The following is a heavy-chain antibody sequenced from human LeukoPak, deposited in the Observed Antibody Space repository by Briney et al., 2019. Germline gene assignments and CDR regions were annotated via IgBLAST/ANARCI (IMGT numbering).Heavy chain of an antibody. CDR3: ARAPSEIGGYYPEYFRH. D-gene: IGHD3-22*01. Sequence: GGSLRLSCAASGFTFSSYWMHWVRQAPGKGLVWVSRIKSDGSSNYADSVKGRFTISRDNAKNTVSLQMNSLRAEDTGVYYCARAPSEIGGYYPEYFRHWGQGTLVTVSS. J-gene: IGHJ1*01. CDR2: IKSDGSS. V-gene: IGHV3-74*01. CDR1: GFTFSSYW.